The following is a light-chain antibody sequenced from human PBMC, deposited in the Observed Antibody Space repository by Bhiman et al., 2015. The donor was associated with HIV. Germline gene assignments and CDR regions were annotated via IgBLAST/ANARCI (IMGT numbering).Light chain of an antibody. Sequence: QTVVTQPPSASGTPGQRVTISCSGSSSNIGSKYVYWYQQLPGTTPKVLIYRNNQRPSGVPDRFSGSKSGTSASLAISGLRSEDEADYYCAAWDDSLNYVFGTGTKVTVL. CDR2: RNN. V-gene: IGLV1-47*01. CDR3: AAWDDSLNYV. J-gene: IGLJ1*01. CDR1: SSNIGSKY.